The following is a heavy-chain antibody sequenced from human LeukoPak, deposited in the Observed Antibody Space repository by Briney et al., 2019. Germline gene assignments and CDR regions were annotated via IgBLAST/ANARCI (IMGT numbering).Heavy chain of an antibody. CDR3: ARDTGGYYYDSSGYAFDY. J-gene: IGHJ4*02. Sequence: GGSLRLSCAASGFTFSSYGMHWVRQAPGKGLEWVAVIWSGGSYESYADSVKGRFTISRDNSKSTLYLQMNSLRAEDTAVYYCARDTGGYYYDSSGYAFDYWGQGTLVTVSS. CDR1: GFTFSSYG. V-gene: IGHV3-33*08. CDR2: IWSGGSYE. D-gene: IGHD3-22*01.